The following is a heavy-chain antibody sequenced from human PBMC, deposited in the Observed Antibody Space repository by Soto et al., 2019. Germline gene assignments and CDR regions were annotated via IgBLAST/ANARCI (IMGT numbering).Heavy chain of an antibody. D-gene: IGHD4-17*01. V-gene: IGHV5-51*01. CDR3: ARVGTVTTHYYFDY. CDR1: GYSFTSDW. J-gene: IGHJ4*02. Sequence: PVESLKISCNGSGYSFTSDWIGWVRQMPGKGLEWMGIIYPGDSDTRYSPSFQGQVTISADKSISTAYLQWGSLKASDTAMYYCARVGTVTTHYYFDYWGQGTLVTVSS. CDR2: IYPGDSDT.